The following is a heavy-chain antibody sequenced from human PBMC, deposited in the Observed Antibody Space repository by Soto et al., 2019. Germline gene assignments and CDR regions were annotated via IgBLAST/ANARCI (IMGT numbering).Heavy chain of an antibody. CDR1: TSCA. J-gene: IGHJ6*03. CDR3: AKGFIITLFGVVRKTYHTDV. D-gene: IGHD3-3*01. CDR2: ISYDGSNK. V-gene: IGHV3-30*18. Sequence: TSCALHRVSQAPGKALEWVAVISYDGSNKYYADSVKGRFTISRDNSKNTLYLQMNSLRAEDTAVYYCAKGFIITLFGVVRKTYHTDVWGKGTTLTVPS.